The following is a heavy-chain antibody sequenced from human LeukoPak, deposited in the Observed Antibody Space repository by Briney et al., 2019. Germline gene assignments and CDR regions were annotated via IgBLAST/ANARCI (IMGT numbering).Heavy chain of an antibody. V-gene: IGHV4-38-2*01. J-gene: IGHJ4*02. CDR3: ASAYYYGSGSWFDY. CDR1: GYSISSGYY. Sequence: SETLSLTCAVSGYSISSGYYWGWIRQPPGKGLEWIGSIYHSGSTYYNPSLKSRVTISVDTPKNQFSLKLSSVTAADTAVYYCASAYYYGSGSWFDYWGQGTLVTVSS. D-gene: IGHD3-10*01. CDR2: IYHSGST.